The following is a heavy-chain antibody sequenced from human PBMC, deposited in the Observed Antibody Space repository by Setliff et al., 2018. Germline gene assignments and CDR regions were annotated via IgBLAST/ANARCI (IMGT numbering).Heavy chain of an antibody. Sequence: PSETLSLTCTVSGGSISRSSYYWGWIRQPPGKGLEWIGSIYHSGSTNYNPSLKSRVTISVDTSKNQFSLKLSSVTAADTAVYYCARGGYYYIRSYFDYWGQGTLVTVSS. CDR2: IYHSGST. J-gene: IGHJ4*02. V-gene: IGHV4-39*07. D-gene: IGHD3-22*01. CDR1: GGSISRSSYY. CDR3: ARGGYYYIRSYFDY.